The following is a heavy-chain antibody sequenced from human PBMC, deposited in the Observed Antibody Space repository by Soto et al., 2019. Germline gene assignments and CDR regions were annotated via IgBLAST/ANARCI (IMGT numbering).Heavy chain of an antibody. CDR1: GFTFSSYG. D-gene: IGHD4-17*01. CDR3: AKVSLSTVTTLSWDYYYYMDV. Sequence: GGSLRLSCAASGFTFSSYGMHWVRQAPGKGLEWVAVISYDGSNKYYADSVKGRFTISRDNSKNTLYLQMNSLRAEDTAVYYCAKVSLSTVTTLSWDYYYYMDVWGKGTTVTVSS. J-gene: IGHJ6*03. CDR2: ISYDGSNK. V-gene: IGHV3-30*18.